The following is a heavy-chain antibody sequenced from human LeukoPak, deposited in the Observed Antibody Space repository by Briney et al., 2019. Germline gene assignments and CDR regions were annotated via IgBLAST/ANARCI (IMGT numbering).Heavy chain of an antibody. J-gene: IGHJ6*03. D-gene: IGHD3-3*01. CDR1: GFTFSNAW. CDR2: IKSKTDGGTT. V-gene: IGHV3-15*01. Sequence: GGSLRLSCAASGFTFSNAWMSWVRQAPGRGLEWVGRIKSKTDGGTTDYAAPVKGRFTISRDDSKNTLYLQMNSLKTEDTAVYYCTTDFWSTYYYYMDVWGKGTTVTVSS. CDR3: TTDFWSTYYYYMDV.